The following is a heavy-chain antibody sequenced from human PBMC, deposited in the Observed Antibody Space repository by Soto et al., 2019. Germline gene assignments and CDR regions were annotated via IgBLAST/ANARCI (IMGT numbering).Heavy chain of an antibody. J-gene: IGHJ4*02. CDR1: GFTFSSSW. V-gene: IGHV3-74*01. CDR3: ARDRGSYNGIFDY. Sequence: DVQLLESGGGLAQPGGSLRLSCAGSGFTFSSSWMHWVRQAPGKGLVWVSRINVDGSATHYADSVQGRFTISRDNAKNILYLQMTNLSAEDTAVYYCARDRGSYNGIFDYWGQGTLVTVSS. D-gene: IGHD2-15*01. CDR2: INVDGSAT.